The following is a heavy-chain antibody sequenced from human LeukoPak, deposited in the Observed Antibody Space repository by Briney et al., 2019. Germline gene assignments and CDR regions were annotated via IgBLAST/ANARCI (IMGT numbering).Heavy chain of an antibody. Sequence: SETLSLTCTVSGGSISSGDYYWSWIRQPPGKGLEWIGYIYYSGSTYYNPSLKSRVTISVDTSKNQFSLKLSSVTAADTAVYYCARLAEYYDSSGPFDYWGQGTLVTVSS. CDR1: GGSISSGDYY. V-gene: IGHV4-61*08. D-gene: IGHD3-22*01. J-gene: IGHJ4*02. CDR2: IYYSGST. CDR3: ARLAEYYDSSGPFDY.